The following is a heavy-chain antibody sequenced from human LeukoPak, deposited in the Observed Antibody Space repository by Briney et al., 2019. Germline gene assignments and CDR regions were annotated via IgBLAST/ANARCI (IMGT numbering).Heavy chain of an antibody. Sequence: SETLSLTCAVYGGSFSGYYWSWIRQPPGKGLEWIGHIYHSGNTNYNPSLNSRVTISQDSSQNQISLELSSVTAADTAVYYCARHAGYYDSSGYYYDAFDIWGQGTMVTVSS. D-gene: IGHD3-22*01. CDR3: ARHAGYYDSSGYYYDAFDI. CDR2: IYHSGNT. J-gene: IGHJ3*02. CDR1: GGSFSGYY. V-gene: IGHV4-59*08.